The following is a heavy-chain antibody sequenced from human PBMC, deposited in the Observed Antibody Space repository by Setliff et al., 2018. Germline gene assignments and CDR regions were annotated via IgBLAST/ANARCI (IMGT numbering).Heavy chain of an antibody. V-gene: IGHV4-59*08. CDR2: IFYSGSA. CDR3: ARQDRFYDRSVFVEYFQH. Sequence: KPSETLSLTCSVSGGSISPYYWIWIRQSPGKGLEWIGYIFYSGSARYNPSLESRVTMSVDTSKNQISLKLTSVTAADTAVYYCARQDRFYDRSVFVEYFQHWGQGALVTVSS. J-gene: IGHJ1*01. CDR1: GGSISPYY. D-gene: IGHD3-22*01.